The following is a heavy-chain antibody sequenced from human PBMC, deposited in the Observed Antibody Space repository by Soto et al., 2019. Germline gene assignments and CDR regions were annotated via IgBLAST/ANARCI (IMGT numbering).Heavy chain of an antibody. V-gene: IGHV3-74*03. CDR1: GFTFSSYW. D-gene: IGHD1-26*01. CDR2: INTDGTSP. J-gene: IGHJ6*03. Sequence: EVQLVESGGALVQPGGSLRLSCAASGFTFSSYWMHWVRQAPGKGLVWVSRINTDGTSPKYADSVKGRFTISRDNAKNTLYLQMNSLRDEDTAVYYCARRWEYFYMDVWGKGNTVTVSS. CDR3: ARRWEYFYMDV.